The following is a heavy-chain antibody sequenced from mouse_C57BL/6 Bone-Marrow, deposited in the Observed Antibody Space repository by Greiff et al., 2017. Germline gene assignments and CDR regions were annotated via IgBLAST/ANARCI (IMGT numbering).Heavy chain of an antibody. CDR1: GYSITSGYY. Sequence: ESGPGLVKPSQSLSLTCSVTGYSITSGYYWNWIRQFPGNKLEWMGYISYDGSNNYNPSLKNRISITRDTSKNQFFLKFNSVTTEDTATYYCARARTGHFDYWGQGTTLTVSS. D-gene: IGHD4-1*01. J-gene: IGHJ2*01. V-gene: IGHV3-6*01. CDR3: ARARTGHFDY. CDR2: ISYDGSN.